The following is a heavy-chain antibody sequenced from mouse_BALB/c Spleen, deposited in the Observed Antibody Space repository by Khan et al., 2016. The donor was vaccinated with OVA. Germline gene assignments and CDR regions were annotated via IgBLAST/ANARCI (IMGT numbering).Heavy chain of an antibody. CDR1: GFSLTNYG. CDR3: ARNRGGYFDV. J-gene: IGHJ1*01. CDR2: IWSGGNT. Sequence: QVQLKQPGPGLVQPSQSLSITCTVSGFSLTNYGVHWVRQSPGKGLEWLGVIWSGGNTDYNATFISRLSSSKDNYKSQVFIKKHSLQANDTAIFYCARNRGGYFDVWGAGTTVTVSS. V-gene: IGHV2-2*02.